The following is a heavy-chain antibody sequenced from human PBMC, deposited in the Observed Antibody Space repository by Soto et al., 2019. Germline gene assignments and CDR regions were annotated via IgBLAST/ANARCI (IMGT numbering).Heavy chain of an antibody. CDR3: ARGNSYRGNYGDFEYYFDY. D-gene: IGHD4-17*01. V-gene: IGHV1-8*01. J-gene: IGHJ4*02. Sequence: ASVKVSCKASGYTFTSYDINWVRQATGQGLEWMGWMNPNSGNTGYAQKFQGRVTMTRDTSTSTVYMELSSLRSEDTAVYYCARGNSYRGNYGDFEYYFDYWGQGTLVTVSS. CDR1: GYTFTSYD. CDR2: MNPNSGNT.